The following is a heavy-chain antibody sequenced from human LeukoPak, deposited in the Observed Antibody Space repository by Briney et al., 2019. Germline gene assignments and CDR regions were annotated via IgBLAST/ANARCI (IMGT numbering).Heavy chain of an antibody. CDR3: ARKGAEYSRSPLLNAWFDP. Sequence: GSVKVSCKASGYTFSGYYMHWVRQAPGQGLEWMGWIHPGTGDTRYTRKFQGRVTMTRDTSINTAYLELSGLKSNDTAVYYCARKGAEYSRSPLLNAWFDPWGQGTLITVSS. D-gene: IGHD6-6*01. CDR2: IHPGTGDT. V-gene: IGHV1-2*02. J-gene: IGHJ5*02. CDR1: GYTFSGYY.